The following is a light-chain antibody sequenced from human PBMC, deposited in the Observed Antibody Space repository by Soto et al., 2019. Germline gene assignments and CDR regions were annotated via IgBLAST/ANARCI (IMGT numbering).Light chain of an antibody. Sequence: EIVLTQSPVTLSLSPGERATLSCRASQSVSGSYLAWYQQKPGQAPRLLIYGASSRATGIPDRFSGSGSGTDFTLTISRLEPEDFAVYYCQQYGSSPLTFGRGTKVDIK. CDR3: QQYGSSPLT. CDR1: QSVSGSY. CDR2: GAS. V-gene: IGKV3-20*01. J-gene: IGKJ4*01.